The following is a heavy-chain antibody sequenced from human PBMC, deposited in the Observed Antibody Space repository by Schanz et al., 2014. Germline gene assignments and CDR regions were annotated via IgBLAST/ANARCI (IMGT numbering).Heavy chain of an antibody. J-gene: IGHJ4*01. V-gene: IGHV1-69*08. CDR2: IIPILGIA. CDR1: GGTFNSYT. CDR3: ARDSSSSSWYPSDY. D-gene: IGHD6-13*01. Sequence: QVQLVQSGAEVKKPGSSMKVSCKASGGTFNSYTINWVRQAPGQGLEWMGRIIPILGIANYAQKFQGRVTITADNSAFTAFMDVSSLRSEDTALYYCARDSSSSSWYPSDYWGHGTLVTVSS.